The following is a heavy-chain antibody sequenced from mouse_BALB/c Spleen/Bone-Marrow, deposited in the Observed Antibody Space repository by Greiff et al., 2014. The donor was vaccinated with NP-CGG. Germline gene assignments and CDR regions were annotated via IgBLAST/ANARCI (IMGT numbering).Heavy chain of an antibody. CDR2: IDPANGNT. Sequence: EVQLQQSGAELVKPGASVKLSCSASGFNIKDTYMHWVKQRPEQGLEWIGRIDPANGNTKYDPKFQDKATITADTSSNTVDLQLSSLTFEDTAVYYCARQEFAIYWYFDVWGAGTTVTVFS. D-gene: IGHD1-3*01. CDR3: ARQEFAIYWYFDV. CDR1: GFNIKDTY. V-gene: IGHV14-3*02. J-gene: IGHJ1*01.